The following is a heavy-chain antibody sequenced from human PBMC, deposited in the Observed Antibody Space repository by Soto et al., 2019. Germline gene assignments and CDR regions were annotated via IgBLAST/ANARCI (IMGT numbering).Heavy chain of an antibody. J-gene: IGHJ4*02. Sequence: PSATXSLTCTFSGYSIISGDYFCCIRQSPEKGLEWIGTIYHSGTTYYNQSLKSRVIMSIDTSKNQLYLKLKSVTAADTAVYYCVRDRYSYGSGVDKWGQGTLVTVS. D-gene: IGHD5-18*01. CDR1: GYSIISGDY. V-gene: IGHV4-38-2*02. CDR2: IYHSGTT. CDR3: VRDRYSYGSGVDK.